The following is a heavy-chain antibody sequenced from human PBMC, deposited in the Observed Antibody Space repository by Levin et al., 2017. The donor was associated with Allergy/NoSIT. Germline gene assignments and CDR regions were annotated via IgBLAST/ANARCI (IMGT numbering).Heavy chain of an antibody. Sequence: SETLSLTCSVSGGSVSDGLYHWGWIRQPPGKGLEWIASAYYLGNTYHNPSLKSRVTISVDTSKNQFSLKVTSVTAADTAVYYCTRLANGIPSDNWGQGTLVTVSS. J-gene: IGHJ4*02. CDR3: TRLANGIPSDN. CDR1: GGSVSDGLYH. V-gene: IGHV4-39*01. CDR2: AYYLGNT. D-gene: IGHD1-1*01.